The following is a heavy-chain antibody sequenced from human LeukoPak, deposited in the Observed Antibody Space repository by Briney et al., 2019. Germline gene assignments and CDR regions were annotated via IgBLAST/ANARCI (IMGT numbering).Heavy chain of an antibody. D-gene: IGHD3-9*01. Sequence: SETLSLTCTVSGGSISSGGYYWSWIRQHPGNGLEWIGYIYYSGSTYYNPSLKSRVTISVDTSKNQFSLKLSSVTAADTAVYYCASVIDWLFYFDYWGQGTLVTVSS. CDR2: IYYSGST. V-gene: IGHV4-31*03. CDR1: GGSISSGGYY. CDR3: ASVIDWLFYFDY. J-gene: IGHJ4*02.